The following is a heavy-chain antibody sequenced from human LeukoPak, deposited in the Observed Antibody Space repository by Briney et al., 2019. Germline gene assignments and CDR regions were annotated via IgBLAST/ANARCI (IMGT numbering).Heavy chain of an antibody. CDR1: GFTFSTYD. CDR3: VRGLPGGFDP. Sequence: GGSLRLSCAASGFTFSTYDMHWVRQGTGKELEWVSGIGRAGDTNYVGSVKGRFTISRENARSSLYLQMNGLRAGDTAVYYCVRGLPGGFDPWGQGTLVTVSS. J-gene: IGHJ5*02. CDR2: IGRAGDT. V-gene: IGHV3-13*01. D-gene: IGHD2-21*01.